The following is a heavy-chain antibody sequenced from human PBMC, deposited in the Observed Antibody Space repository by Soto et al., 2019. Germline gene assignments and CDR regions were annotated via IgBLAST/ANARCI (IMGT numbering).Heavy chain of an antibody. Sequence: GASVKVSFKASGYTFTGYYMHWVRQAPGQGLEWMGWINPNSGGTNYAQKFQGWFTMTRDTSISTAYMELSRLRSDDTAVYYCARDTSVAGYYGMDVWGQRTTVTVSS. D-gene: IGHD6-19*01. J-gene: IGHJ6*02. V-gene: IGHV1-2*04. CDR2: INPNSGGT. CDR3: ARDTSVAGYYGMDV. CDR1: GYTFTGYY.